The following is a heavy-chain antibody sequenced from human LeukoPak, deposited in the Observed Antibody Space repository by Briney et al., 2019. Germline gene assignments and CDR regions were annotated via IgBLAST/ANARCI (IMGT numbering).Heavy chain of an antibody. V-gene: IGHV4-59*01. CDR2: IYYSGST. CDR1: GGSISSYY. D-gene: IGHD3-10*01. J-gene: IGHJ5*02. CDR3: ARAYPRYYGSGSLYWFDP. Sequence: PSETLSLTCPVSGGSISSYYWSWIRQPPGKGLEWIGYIYYSGSTNYNPSLKSRVPISVDTSKNQFSLKLSSVTAADTAVYYCARAYPRYYGSGSLYWFDPWGQGTLVTVSS.